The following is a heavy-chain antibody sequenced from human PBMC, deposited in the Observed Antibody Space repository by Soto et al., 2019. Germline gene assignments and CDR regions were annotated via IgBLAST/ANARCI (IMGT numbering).Heavy chain of an antibody. CDR1: GYSFTDYF. Sequence: ASVKVSCKTSGYSFTDYFIHWVRQAPGQGLEWMGIINPNADTTNYAQKFQGRVTVTRYTSTSTVYMEFRSLRSEDTAVYFCAREFGGSRVFAHWGQGTLVTVSS. J-gene: IGHJ4*02. CDR2: INPNADTT. V-gene: IGHV1-46*01. D-gene: IGHD3-10*01. CDR3: AREFGGSRVFAH.